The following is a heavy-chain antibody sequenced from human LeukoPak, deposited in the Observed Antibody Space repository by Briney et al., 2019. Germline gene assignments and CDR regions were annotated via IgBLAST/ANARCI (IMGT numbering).Heavy chain of an antibody. V-gene: IGHV3-48*03. CDR1: GFTFSSYE. CDR3: ARARKRWLQLSRLNYYMDV. J-gene: IGHJ6*03. Sequence: GGSLRLSCAASGFTFSSYEMNWVRQAPGKGLEWVSYISSSGSTIYYADSVKGRFTISRDNAKNSLYLQMNSLRAEDTAVYYCARARKRWLQLSRLNYYMDVWGKGTTVTISS. CDR2: ISSSGSTI. D-gene: IGHD5-24*01.